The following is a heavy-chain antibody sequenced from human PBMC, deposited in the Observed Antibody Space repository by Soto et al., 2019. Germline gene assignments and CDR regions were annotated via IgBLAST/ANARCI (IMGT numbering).Heavy chain of an antibody. Sequence: GASVKVSCKASGGTFSSYAISWVRQAPGQGLEWMGGIILIFGTANYAQKFQGRVTITADESTSTAYMELSSLRSEDTAVYYCARDLLYCGGDCYDNWFDPWGQGTLVTVSS. J-gene: IGHJ5*02. CDR1: GGTFSSYA. CDR2: IILIFGTA. CDR3: ARDLLYCGGDCYDNWFDP. D-gene: IGHD2-21*02. V-gene: IGHV1-69*13.